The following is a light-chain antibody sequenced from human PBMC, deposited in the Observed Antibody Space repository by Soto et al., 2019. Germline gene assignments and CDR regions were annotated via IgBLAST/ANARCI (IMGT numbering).Light chain of an antibody. CDR2: GAS. V-gene: IGKV3-20*01. CDR3: QQYGSSPRT. CDR1: QSVSSGY. J-gene: IGKJ1*01. Sequence: EIVLTQSPGTLSLSPGERATLSCRASQSVSSGYLVWDQQEPGQAPRLLIYGASSRATGIPDRFSGSGSGTDFTLTISRLEPEDFAVYYCQQYGSSPRTFGQGTKVEIK.